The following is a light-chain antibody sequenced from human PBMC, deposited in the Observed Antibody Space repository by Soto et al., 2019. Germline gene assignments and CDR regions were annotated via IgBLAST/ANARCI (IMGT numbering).Light chain of an antibody. CDR1: RSKIGSNY. V-gene: IGLV1-47*02. CDR2: SYY. Sequence: VLTQTPSAYGTPGRRVTISCSGSRSKIGSNYVYWYQQLPATAPTLLLYSYYPRPSGVPYRFSGSKSGTSASLAISRLRSEDEADYYCAAWDDILSGFYVSGTGTKAPVL. J-gene: IGLJ1*01. CDR3: AAWDDILSGFYV.